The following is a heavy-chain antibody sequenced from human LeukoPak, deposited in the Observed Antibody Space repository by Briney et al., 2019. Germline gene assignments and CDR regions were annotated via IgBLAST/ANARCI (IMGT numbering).Heavy chain of an antibody. V-gene: IGHV3-49*04. J-gene: IGHJ4*02. D-gene: IGHD2-15*01. Sequence: GGSLRLSCTASGFTFGDYAMSWVRQAPGKGLEWVGFIRSKAYGGTTEYAASVKGRFTISRDDSKSIAYLRMNSLKTEDTAVYYCTRFMVVAAIGTFDYWGQGTLVTVSS. CDR3: TRFMVVAAIGTFDY. CDR2: IRSKAYGGTT. CDR1: GFTFGDYA.